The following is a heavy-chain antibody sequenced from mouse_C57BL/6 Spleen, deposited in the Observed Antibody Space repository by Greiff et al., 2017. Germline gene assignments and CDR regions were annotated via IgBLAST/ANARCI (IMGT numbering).Heavy chain of an antibody. J-gene: IGHJ2*01. CDR1: GFTFSDYG. Sequence: EVKLMESGGGLVKPGGSLKLSCAASGFTFSDYGMHWVRQAPEKGLEWVAYISSGSSTIYYADTVKGRFTISRDNAKNNLFLQMTRLRAEDTAMYYCARDYGSPFDYWGQGTTLTVSS. CDR3: ARDYGSPFDY. V-gene: IGHV5-17*01. CDR2: ISSGSSTI. D-gene: IGHD1-1*01.